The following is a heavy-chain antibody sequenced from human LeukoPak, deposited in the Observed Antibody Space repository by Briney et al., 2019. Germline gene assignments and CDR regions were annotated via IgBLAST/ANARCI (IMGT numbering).Heavy chain of an antibody. CDR3: AKDGHDRQLRLVGKFDY. Sequence: PGGSLRLSCAASGFTFSSYGMHWVRQAPGKGLEWVAFIRYDGSNKYYADSVKGRFTISRDNSKNTLYLQMNSLRAEDTAVYYCAKDGHDRQLRLVGKFDYWGQGTLVTVSS. J-gene: IGHJ4*02. V-gene: IGHV3-30*02. CDR2: IRYDGSNK. D-gene: IGHD1-26*01. CDR1: GFTFSSYG.